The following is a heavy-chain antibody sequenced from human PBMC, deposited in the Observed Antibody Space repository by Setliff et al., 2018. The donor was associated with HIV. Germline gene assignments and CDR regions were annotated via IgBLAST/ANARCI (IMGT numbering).Heavy chain of an antibody. CDR2: IHYSGSS. CDR3: ARGLSIFGVATPGFYSFMDV. CDR1: GYSTSSGYY. J-gene: IGHJ6*03. V-gene: IGHV4-61*01. D-gene: IGHD3-3*01. Sequence: SETLSLTCAVSGYSTSSGYYWGWIRQPPGRGLEWIGYIHYSGSSNYNPSLKSRVSISLDTSKKQVSLKLNSVTAADTAVYYCARGLSIFGVATPGFYSFMDVWGKGTTVTVSS.